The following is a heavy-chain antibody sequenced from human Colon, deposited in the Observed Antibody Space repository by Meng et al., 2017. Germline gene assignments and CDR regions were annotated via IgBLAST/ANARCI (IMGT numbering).Heavy chain of an antibody. J-gene: IGHJ4*02. D-gene: IGHD2-2*01. CDR2: ISALSRYI. CDR3: ARFCSSTTCPEPYYFDF. V-gene: IGHV3-21*01. CDR1: GFTFDTYT. Sequence: EVQLLESGGTLVKPVGSLRLSCVASGFTFDTYTMNWVRQAPGKGLEWVSSISALSRYIDYADSVKGRFTISRDNARNSVFLQMDNVKAEDTAVYFCARFCSSTTCPEPYYFDFWGQGTLVTVSS.